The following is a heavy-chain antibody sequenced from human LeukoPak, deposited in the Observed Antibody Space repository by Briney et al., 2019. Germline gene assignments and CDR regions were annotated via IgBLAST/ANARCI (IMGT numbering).Heavy chain of an antibody. CDR1: GFTFSSYA. CDR2: ISGSGVST. CDR3: AKDLYCSSNSCYLFDY. V-gene: IGHV3-23*01. Sequence: GASLRLSCAASGFTFSSYAMSWVRQAPGKGLEWVSAISGSGVSTYYADSVKGQFTISRDYSKNTLYLQMDSLRAEDTAVYYCAKDLYCSSNSCYLFDYWGQGTLVTVSS. J-gene: IGHJ4*02. D-gene: IGHD2-2*01.